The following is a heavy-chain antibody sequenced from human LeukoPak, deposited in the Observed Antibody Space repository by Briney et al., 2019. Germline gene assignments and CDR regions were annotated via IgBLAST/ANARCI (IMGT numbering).Heavy chain of an antibody. CDR3: ARDRMITFGGATQYFDY. J-gene: IGHJ4*02. CDR1: GGTFSSYA. CDR2: IIPIFGTA. V-gene: IGHV1-69*05. Sequence: ASVKVSCKASGGTFSSYAISWVRQAPGQGLEWMGRIIPIFGTANYAQKFQGRVTITTDESTSTAYMELSSLRSEDTAVYYCARDRMITFGGATQYFDYWGQGTLVTVSS. D-gene: IGHD3-16*01.